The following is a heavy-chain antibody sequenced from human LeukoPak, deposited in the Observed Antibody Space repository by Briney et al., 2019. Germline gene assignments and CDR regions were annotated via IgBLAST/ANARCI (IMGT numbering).Heavy chain of an antibody. CDR1: GGSISSYY. CDR3: ARLGSSYYDSSGYYDYFDY. D-gene: IGHD3-22*01. J-gene: IGHJ4*02. V-gene: IGHV4-59*08. Sequence: SETLSLTCTVSGGSISSYYWSWIRQPPGKGLEWIGYTYYSGSTNYNPSLKSRVTMSVDTSKNQFSLKLSSVTAADTAVYYCARLGSSYYDSSGYYDYFDYWGQGTLVTVSS. CDR2: TYYSGST.